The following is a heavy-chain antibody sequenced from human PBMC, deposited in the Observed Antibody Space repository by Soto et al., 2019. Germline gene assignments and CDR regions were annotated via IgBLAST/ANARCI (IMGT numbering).Heavy chain of an antibody. CDR2: ISWDGGST. V-gene: IGHV3-43D*04. Sequence: PGGSLRLSCAASGFTFDDYAMHWVRQAPGKXLEWVSLISWDGGSTNYADSVKGRFTISRDNSKNSLYLQMNSLRAEDTALYYCAKDMLIAASLYYYGMDVWGQGATVTVSS. CDR1: GFTFDDYA. D-gene: IGHD6-25*01. CDR3: AKDMLIAASLYYYGMDV. J-gene: IGHJ6*02.